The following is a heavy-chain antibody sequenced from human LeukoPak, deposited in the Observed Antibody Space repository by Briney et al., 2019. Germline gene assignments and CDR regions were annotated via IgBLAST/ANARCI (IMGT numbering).Heavy chain of an antibody. CDR1: GYTFTGYY. D-gene: IGHD6-13*01. CDR3: ARDRVWRQLAPAGSDYYMDV. J-gene: IGHJ6*03. Sequence: GASVKVSCKASGYTFTGYYMHWVRQAPGQGLEWMGWINPNSGGTNYAQKFQGRVTMTRDTSISTAYMELSRLRSDDTAVYYCARDRVWRQLAPAGSDYYMDVWGKGTTVTVSS. CDR2: INPNSGGT. V-gene: IGHV1-2*02.